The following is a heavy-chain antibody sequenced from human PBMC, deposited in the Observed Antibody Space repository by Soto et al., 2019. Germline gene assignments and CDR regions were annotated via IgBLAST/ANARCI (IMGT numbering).Heavy chain of an antibody. J-gene: IGHJ5*02. D-gene: IGHD2-2*01. CDR1: GGSISSYY. Sequence: SETLSLTCTVSGGSISSYYWSWIRQPPGKGLEWIGYVYYSGSTNYNPSLKSRVTISVDTSKNQFSLKLSSVTAADTAVYYCARTRDYRGGSTSCCPDWFDPWGQGTLVTVSS. CDR3: ARTRDYRGGSTSCCPDWFDP. CDR2: VYYSGST. V-gene: IGHV4-59*08.